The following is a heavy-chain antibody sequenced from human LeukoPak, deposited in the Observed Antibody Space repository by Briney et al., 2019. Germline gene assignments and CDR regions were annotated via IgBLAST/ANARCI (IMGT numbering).Heavy chain of an antibody. CDR3: ARNSPLRRGPTFDY. D-gene: IGHD2/OR15-2a*01. Sequence: GGSLRLSCAASGFTFSSYGMHWVRQAPGKGLEWVAFIRYDGSNKYYADSVKGQFTISRNNSKNTLYLQMNSLRAEDTAVYYCARNSPLRRGPTFDYWGQGTLVTVSS. CDR2: IRYDGSNK. V-gene: IGHV3-30*02. CDR1: GFTFSSYG. J-gene: IGHJ4*02.